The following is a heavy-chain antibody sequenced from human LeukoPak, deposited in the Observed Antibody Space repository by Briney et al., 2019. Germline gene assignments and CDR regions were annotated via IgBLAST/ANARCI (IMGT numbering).Heavy chain of an antibody. V-gene: IGHV3-64*01. J-gene: IGHJ3*02. CDR1: GFTFSSYA. Sequence: PGGSLRLSCAASGFTFSSYAMKWVRQAPGKGLEYVSGISNDGGITHHANAVKGRFTVSRDNSKNTLYLQMGILRAEDMAVYYCATEGFDIWGQGTMVTVSS. CDR2: ISNDGGIT. CDR3: ATEGFDI.